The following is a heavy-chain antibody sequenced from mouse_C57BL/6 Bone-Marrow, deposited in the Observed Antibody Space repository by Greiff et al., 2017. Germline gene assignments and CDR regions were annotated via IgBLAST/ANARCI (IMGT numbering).Heavy chain of an antibody. Sequence: EVQLQESGAELVRPGASVKLSCTASGFNIKDDYMHWVKQRPEQGLEWIGWIDPENGDTEYASKFQGKATITADTSSNTAYLQLSSLTSEDTAVYDCTTPIYYDYDVNYWGQGTLVTVSA. V-gene: IGHV14-4*01. CDR1: GFNIKDDY. J-gene: IGHJ3*01. D-gene: IGHD2-4*01. CDR3: TTPIYYDYDVNY. CDR2: IDPENGDT.